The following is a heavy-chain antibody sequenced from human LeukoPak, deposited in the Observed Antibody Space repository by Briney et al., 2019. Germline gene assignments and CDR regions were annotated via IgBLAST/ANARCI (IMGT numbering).Heavy chain of an antibody. CDR2: FDPEDGET. CDR1: GYTLTELS. V-gene: IGHV1-24*01. CDR3: ATAADYYYMDV. J-gene: IGHJ6*03. Sequence: SVKVSCKGSGYTLTELSMHWVRQAPGKELEWMGGFDPEDGETLYAQKFQGRVTMTEDTSTDTAYMELSSLRSEDTAVYYCATAADYYYMDVWGKGTTVTISS.